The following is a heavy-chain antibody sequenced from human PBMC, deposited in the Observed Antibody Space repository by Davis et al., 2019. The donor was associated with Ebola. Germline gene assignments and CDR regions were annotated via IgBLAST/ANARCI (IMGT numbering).Heavy chain of an antibody. CDR1: GDTFTTYE. V-gene: IGHV1-8*01. J-gene: IGHJ5*02. CDR3: TRGIARRRSGSWFDP. D-gene: IGHD2-15*01. Sequence: AASFMVSCSASGDTFTTYEIDWGRQATGQGLEWRGWMNPDSGDTGYAQKFQGRVTMTRDTSITTAYMELSSLISDDTAVYYCTRGIARRRSGSWFDPWGQGTPVTVSS. CDR2: MNPDSGDT.